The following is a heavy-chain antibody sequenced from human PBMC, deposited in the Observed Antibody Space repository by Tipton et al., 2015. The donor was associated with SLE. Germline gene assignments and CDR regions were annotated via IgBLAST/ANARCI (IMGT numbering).Heavy chain of an antibody. D-gene: IGHD6-13*01. CDR2: ISGTSSDT. J-gene: IGHJ5*02. CDR1: GFTFSIYN. V-gene: IGHV3-21*06. Sequence: SLRLSCAASGFTFSIYNMNWVRQAPGKGLEWVSCISGTSSDTYYADSVKGRFTISRDNARNSLYLQMNSLRAEDTAVYYCARDSSSWYPNWFDPWGQGTLVTVSS. CDR3: ARDSSSWYPNWFDP.